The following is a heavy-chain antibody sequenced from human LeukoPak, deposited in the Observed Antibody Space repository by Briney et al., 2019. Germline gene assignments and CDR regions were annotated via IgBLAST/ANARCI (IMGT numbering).Heavy chain of an antibody. D-gene: IGHD3-16*02. CDR3: ARDFFAFGGVIALLDY. CDR2: IKQDGSEK. V-gene: IGHV3-7*01. CDR1: GFTFSSYW. Sequence: PGGSLRLSCAASGFTFSSYWMSWVRQAPGKGREWVANIKQDGSEKYYVDSVKGRFTISRDNAKNSLYLQMNSLRAEDTAVYYCARDFFAFGGVIALLDYWGQGTLVTVSS. J-gene: IGHJ4*02.